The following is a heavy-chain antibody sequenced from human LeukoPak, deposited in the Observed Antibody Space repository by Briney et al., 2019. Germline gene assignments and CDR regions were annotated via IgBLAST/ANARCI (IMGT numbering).Heavy chain of an antibody. D-gene: IGHD3-9*01. Sequence: PSETLSLTCAVYGGSFSGYYWSWIRQPPGKGLEWIGEINHSGSTNYNPSLKSRVTISVDTSKNQVSLKLSSMTAADTAVYYCARGFDGPNAFDIWGQGTMVTVSS. J-gene: IGHJ3*02. CDR2: INHSGST. CDR1: GGSFSGYY. CDR3: ARGFDGPNAFDI. V-gene: IGHV4-34*01.